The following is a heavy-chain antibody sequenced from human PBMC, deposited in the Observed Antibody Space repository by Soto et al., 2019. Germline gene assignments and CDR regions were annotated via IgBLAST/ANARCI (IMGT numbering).Heavy chain of an antibody. Sequence: GGSLRLSCAASGFTFSSYAVSWVRQAPGKGLEWVSAISGSGGSTYYADSVKGRFTISRDNSKNTLYLQMNSLRAEDTAVYYCAKGRGYYYYGMDVWGQGTTVTVSS. J-gene: IGHJ6*02. V-gene: IGHV3-23*01. CDR2: ISGSGGST. CDR3: AKGRGYYYYGMDV. CDR1: GFTFSSYA. D-gene: IGHD3-10*01.